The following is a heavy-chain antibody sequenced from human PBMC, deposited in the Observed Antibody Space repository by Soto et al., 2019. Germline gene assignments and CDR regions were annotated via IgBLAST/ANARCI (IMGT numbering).Heavy chain of an antibody. D-gene: IGHD3-3*01. V-gene: IGHV3-73*01. Sequence: GGSLRLSCAASGFSFSDSAIHWVRQASGKGLEWVGRTRSKAHSYATAFAASVKGRFTISRDNSKNTLYLQMNSLRSEDTAVYYCARSEPGPYYYYGMDVWGQGTTVTVSS. CDR1: GFSFSDSA. CDR2: TRSKAHSYAT. J-gene: IGHJ6*02. CDR3: ARSEPGPYYYYGMDV.